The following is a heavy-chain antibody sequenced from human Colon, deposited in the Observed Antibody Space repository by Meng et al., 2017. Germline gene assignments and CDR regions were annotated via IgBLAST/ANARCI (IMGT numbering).Heavy chain of an antibody. CDR1: GDSISSDIW. Sequence: QGPVQEPGPGLVKPSGTLSLTCTVSGDSISSDIWWSWVRQPPGKGLEWIGEVYHRGDTNYNPSLKSRVDISVDKSKNQFYLSLFSVTAADTAVYYCGRDQGRELINHWGQGTLVTVSS. D-gene: IGHD1-7*01. V-gene: IGHV4-4*02. CDR2: VYHRGDT. J-gene: IGHJ4*02. CDR3: GRDQGRELINH.